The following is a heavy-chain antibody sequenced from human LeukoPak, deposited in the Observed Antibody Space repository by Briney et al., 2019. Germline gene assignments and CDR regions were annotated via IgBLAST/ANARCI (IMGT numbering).Heavy chain of an antibody. CDR3: ARGIRGSSWQDFDY. CDR1: GGSFSGYY. Sequence: SETLSLTCAVYGGSFSGYYWSWIRQPPGKGLEWIGEINHSGSTNYNPSLNSRVTISVDTSKNQFSLKLSSVTAADTAVYYCARGIRGSSWQDFDYWGQGTLVTVSS. V-gene: IGHV4-34*01. D-gene: IGHD6-13*01. J-gene: IGHJ4*02. CDR2: INHSGST.